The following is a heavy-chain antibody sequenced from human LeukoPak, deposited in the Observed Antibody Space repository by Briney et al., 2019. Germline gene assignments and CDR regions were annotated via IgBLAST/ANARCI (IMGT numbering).Heavy chain of an antibody. D-gene: IGHD2-15*01. CDR3: ARGRIGYCSGGSCYKSPYFDY. Sequence: SETLSLTCAVYGGSFSGYYWSWIRQPPGKGLEWIGEINHSGSTNYNPSLKSRVAISVDTSENQFSLKLSSVTAADTAVYYCARGRIGYCSGGSCYKSPYFDYWGQGTLVTVSS. J-gene: IGHJ4*02. CDR2: INHSGST. V-gene: IGHV4-34*01. CDR1: GGSFSGYY.